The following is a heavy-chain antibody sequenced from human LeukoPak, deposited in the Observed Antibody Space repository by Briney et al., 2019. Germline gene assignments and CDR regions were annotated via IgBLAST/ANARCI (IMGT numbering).Heavy chain of an antibody. CDR1: GGSFSGYY. V-gene: IGHV4-34*01. CDR2: INHSGST. J-gene: IGHJ4*02. D-gene: IGHD3-16*01. Sequence: SETLSLTCAVYGGSFSGYYWSWNRQPPGKGLEWIGEINHSGSTNYNPSLKSRVTISVDTSKNQFSLKLSSVTAADTAVYYCARRSYWGYFDYWGQGTLVTVSS. CDR3: ARRSYWGYFDY.